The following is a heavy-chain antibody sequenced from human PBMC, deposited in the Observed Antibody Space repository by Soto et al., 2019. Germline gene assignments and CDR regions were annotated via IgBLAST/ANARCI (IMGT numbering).Heavy chain of an antibody. J-gene: IGHJ6*03. CDR2: IYPGDSDT. CDR3: TRSGGVQNQQPPTYYICMYF. Sequence: PGESLKISCKGSGYSFTSCWIGWVRQMPGKGLEWMGIIYPGDSDTRYSPSFQGQVTISADKSISTAYLQWSSLKASDTAMYYCTRSGGVQNQQPPTYYICMYFWRQGTTVIVSS. D-gene: IGHD6-13*01. CDR1: GYSFTSCW. V-gene: IGHV5-51*01.